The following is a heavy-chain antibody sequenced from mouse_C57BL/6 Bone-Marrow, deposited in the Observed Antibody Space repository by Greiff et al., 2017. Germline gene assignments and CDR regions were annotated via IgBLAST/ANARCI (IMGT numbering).Heavy chain of an antibody. CDR3: ARGIYYYGSSYGGWYFDV. V-gene: IGHV1-7*01. CDR2: INPSSGYT. D-gene: IGHD1-1*01. J-gene: IGHJ1*03. CDR1: GYTFTSYW. Sequence: QVQLQQSGAELAKPGASVKLSCKASGYTFTSYWMHWLKQRPGPGLEWIGYINPSSGYTKYNQKFKDKATLTADKSSSTAYMQLSSPTYEDSAVYYCARGIYYYGSSYGGWYFDVWGTGTTVTVSS.